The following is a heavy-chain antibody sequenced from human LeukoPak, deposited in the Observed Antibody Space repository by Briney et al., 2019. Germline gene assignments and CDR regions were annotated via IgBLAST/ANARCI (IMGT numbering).Heavy chain of an antibody. V-gene: IGHV3-73*01. J-gene: IGHJ4*02. CDR3: ARPSSGFHF. CDR2: IRTKVDSYAA. D-gene: IGHD3-22*01. CDR1: GFIFSDFA. Sequence: GGSLRLSCAASGFIFSDFAMHWVRQASGKGLEWVGRIRTKVDSYAATYAASVKGRFTVSRDDSKNTAYLEMNSLKSEDTAVYYCARPSSGFHFWGQGTLVTVSS.